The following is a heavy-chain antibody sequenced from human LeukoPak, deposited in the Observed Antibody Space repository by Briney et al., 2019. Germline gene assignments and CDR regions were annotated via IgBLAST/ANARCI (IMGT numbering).Heavy chain of an antibody. CDR3: ASTAGDYDYGYYFDY. V-gene: IGHV1-2*02. Sequence: ASVKVSCKASGYTFTGYYMHWVRQAPGQGLEWMGWINPNSGGTNYAQKFQGRVTMTRDTSISTAYMELSRLRSDDTAVYYCASTAGDYDYGYYFDYWGQGALVTVSS. J-gene: IGHJ4*02. CDR2: INPNSGGT. D-gene: IGHD4-17*01. CDR1: GYTFTGYY.